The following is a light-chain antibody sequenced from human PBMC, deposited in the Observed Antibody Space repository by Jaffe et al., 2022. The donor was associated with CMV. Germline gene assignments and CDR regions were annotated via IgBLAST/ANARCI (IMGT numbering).Light chain of an antibody. CDR2: AVS. J-gene: IGLJ2*01. CDR1: SDDIGGYNF. V-gene: IGLV2-14*03. CDR3: TSYRRTNTLVV. Sequence: QSALTQPASVSGSPGQSITISCTGTSDDIGGYNFVSWYQQHPGKAPKVMIYAVSSRPSGVSNRFSGSKSGNTASLTISGLQAEDEADYYCTSYRRTNTLVVFGGGTKLTVL.